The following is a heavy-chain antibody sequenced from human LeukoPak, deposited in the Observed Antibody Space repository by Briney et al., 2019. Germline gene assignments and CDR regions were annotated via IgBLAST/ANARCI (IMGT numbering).Heavy chain of an antibody. V-gene: IGHV3-7*01. Sequence: GGSLRLSCAASGFAFTNYGMNWVRQAPGKGLEWVANIKQDGSEKYYVDSVKGRFTISRDNAKNSLYLQMNSLRAEDTAVYYCARVGSVSVITFGGVIVFGHYDYWGQGTLVTVSS. CDR1: GFAFTNYG. D-gene: IGHD3-16*02. J-gene: IGHJ4*02. CDR3: ARVGSVSVITFGGVIVFGHYDY. CDR2: IKQDGSEK.